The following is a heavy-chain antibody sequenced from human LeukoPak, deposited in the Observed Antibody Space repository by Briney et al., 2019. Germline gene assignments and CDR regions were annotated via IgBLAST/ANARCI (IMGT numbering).Heavy chain of an antibody. CDR3: ARGRGYSSGYYFLSRGYYFDY. J-gene: IGHJ4*02. D-gene: IGHD3-22*01. V-gene: IGHV4-39*07. CDR1: GGSISSSSYY. Sequence: SETLSLACTVSGGSISSSSYYWGWIRQPPGKGLKWIGSIYYSGSTYYNPSLKSRVTISVDTSKNQFSLKLSSVTAADTAVYYCARGRGYSSGYYFLSRGYYFDYWGQGTLVTVSS. CDR2: IYYSGST.